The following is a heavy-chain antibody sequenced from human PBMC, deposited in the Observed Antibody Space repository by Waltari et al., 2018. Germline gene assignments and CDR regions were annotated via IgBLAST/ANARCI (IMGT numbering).Heavy chain of an antibody. CDR3: TTDRYIRGDF. J-gene: IGHJ4*02. CDR2: VTSDDKT. D-gene: IGHD3-3*02. V-gene: IGHV3-53*01. Sequence: EVQLVESGGGLIQPGGSLRLSCAASAFSVSSNDMTWVRQAPGKGLEWLSIVTSDDKTYYADSVKGRFTISRDDSKNTLFLQINSLTTEDTGVYYCTTDRYIRGDFWGQGTRVTVSS. CDR1: AFSVSSND.